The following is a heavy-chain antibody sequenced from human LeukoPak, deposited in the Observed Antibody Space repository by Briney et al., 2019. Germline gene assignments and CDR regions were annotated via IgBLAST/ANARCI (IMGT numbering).Heavy chain of an antibody. CDR1: GGTFSSYA. J-gene: IGHJ4*02. CDR2: IIPILGIA. CDR3: ARDGNSGSYDRYFDY. Sequence: SVKVSCKASGGTFSSYAISWVRQAPGQGLAWMGRIIPILGIANYAQKFQGRVTITADKSTSTAYMELSSLRSEDTAVYYCARDGNSGSYDRYFDYWGQGTLVTVSS. D-gene: IGHD1-26*01. V-gene: IGHV1-69*04.